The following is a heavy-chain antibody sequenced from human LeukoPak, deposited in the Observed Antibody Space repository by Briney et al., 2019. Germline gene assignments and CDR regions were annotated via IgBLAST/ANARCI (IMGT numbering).Heavy chain of an antibody. D-gene: IGHD3-22*01. V-gene: IGHV1-69*13. CDR1: GGTFSSYA. Sequence: PVKVSCKASGGTFSSYAISWVRQAPGQGLEWMGGIIPIFGTANYAQKFQGRVTITADESTSTAYMELSSLRSEDTAVYYCARARNHYYDSSGDAFDIWGQGTMVTVSS. J-gene: IGHJ3*02. CDR3: ARARNHYYDSSGDAFDI. CDR2: IIPIFGTA.